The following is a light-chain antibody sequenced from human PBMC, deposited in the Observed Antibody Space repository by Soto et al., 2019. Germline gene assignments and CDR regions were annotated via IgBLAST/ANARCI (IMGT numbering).Light chain of an antibody. CDR3: QQYGSSPFT. CDR2: GSS. CDR1: QSISSNY. V-gene: IGKV3-20*01. J-gene: IGKJ3*01. Sequence: EIVLTQSPGTLSLSPGERATLSCWASQSISSNYLAWYQQKPGQPPRLLISGSSIRATGIPKRFSGSASATNFTLTISSLEPEDFAVFYCQQYGSSPFTFGPGTKVDFK.